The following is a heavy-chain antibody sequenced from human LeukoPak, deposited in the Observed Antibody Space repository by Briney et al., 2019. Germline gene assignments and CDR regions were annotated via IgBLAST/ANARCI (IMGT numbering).Heavy chain of an antibody. D-gene: IGHD4/OR15-4a*01. Sequence: PGGSLRLSCAASGFTFSSYAMHWVRQAPGKGLEWVAVISYDGSNKYYADSVKGRFTISRDNSKNTLYLQRNSLRAEDTAVYYCARGTMADDALDYWGQGTLVTVSS. V-gene: IGHV3-30-3*01. CDR2: ISYDGSNK. CDR3: ARGTMADDALDY. CDR1: GFTFSSYA. J-gene: IGHJ4*02.